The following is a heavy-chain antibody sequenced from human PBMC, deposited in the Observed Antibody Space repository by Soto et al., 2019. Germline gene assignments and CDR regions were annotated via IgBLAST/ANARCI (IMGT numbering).Heavy chain of an antibody. CDR1: GYTFTSYD. CDR2: MNPNSGNT. D-gene: IGHD2-15*01. V-gene: IGHV1-8*01. J-gene: IGHJ4*02. CDR3: AFGGVVAVPFDY. Sequence: GASVKVSCKASGYTFTSYDINWVRQATGQGLEWMGWMNPNSGNTGYAQKFQGRVTMTRNTSIGTAYMELSSLRSEDTAVYYCAFGGVVAVPFDYWGQGTLVTVSS.